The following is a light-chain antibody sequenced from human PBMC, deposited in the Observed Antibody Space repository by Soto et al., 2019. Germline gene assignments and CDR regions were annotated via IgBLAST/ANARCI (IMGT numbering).Light chain of an antibody. CDR3: QQRSNWPPIT. CDR2: DAS. V-gene: IGKV3-11*01. J-gene: IGKJ5*01. Sequence: IVLTQSPATLSLSPWERATLSCRASQSVSRYLAWYQQRPGQAPRLLIYDASNRATGIPARFSGTGSGTDFTLTISSLEPEDFAVYYCQQRSNWPPITFGRGTRLEIK. CDR1: QSVSRY.